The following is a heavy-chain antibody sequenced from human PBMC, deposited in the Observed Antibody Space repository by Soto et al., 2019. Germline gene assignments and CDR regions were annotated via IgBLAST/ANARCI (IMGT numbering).Heavy chain of an antibody. J-gene: IGHJ4*02. V-gene: IGHV1-3*01. CDR1: GNIFNHYE. CDR2: INGGNGNT. Sequence: QVHLVQSGAEVKAPGASVRISCATSGNIFNHYEIHWLRQAPGQRLEWMGWINGGNGNTGSPQRFQRRVTMSRDTSARTSYVELRSLSPEDTAVYYCATAISATAFDHWVQGTLVTVSP. CDR3: ATAISATAFDH.